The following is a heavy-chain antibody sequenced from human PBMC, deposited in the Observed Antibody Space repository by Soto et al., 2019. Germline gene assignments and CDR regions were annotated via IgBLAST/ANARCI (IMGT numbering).Heavy chain of an antibody. CDR1: GFTFSSFH. D-gene: IGHD1-26*01. V-gene: IGHV3-48*01. J-gene: IGHJ6*02. Sequence: GGSLRLSCAASGFTFSSFHMNWVRQAPGRGLEWVAYITSSSDTIYYAHSVKGRFTISRDNSKNTLYLQMNSLRAEDTAVYYCARDFVVGGPTINYYYGMDVWGQGTTVTVSS. CDR2: ITSSSDTI. CDR3: ARDFVVGGPTINYYYGMDV.